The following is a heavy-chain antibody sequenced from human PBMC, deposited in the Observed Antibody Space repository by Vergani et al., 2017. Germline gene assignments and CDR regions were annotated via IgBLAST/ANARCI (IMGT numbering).Heavy chain of an antibody. Sequence: QLLESGGGLIQPGGSLRLSCAASGFTFNSYAMTWVRQAPGKGLEWVSGINNNGGSTYYADSVKGRFTISRDNSKNTLYVQMTDLRAEDTATYYCAKVCGSTSCPYWGGAFDVWGHGTMVTVSS. CDR2: INNNGGST. CDR1: GFTFNSYA. CDR3: AKVCGSTSCPYWGGAFDV. D-gene: IGHD2-2*01. J-gene: IGHJ3*01. V-gene: IGHV3-23*01.